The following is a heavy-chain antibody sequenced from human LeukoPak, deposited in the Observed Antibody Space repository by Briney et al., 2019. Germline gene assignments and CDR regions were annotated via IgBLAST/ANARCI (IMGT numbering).Heavy chain of an antibody. V-gene: IGHV3-15*01. Sequence: PGGSLRLSCAASGFSFNNAWMNWVRQAPGKWPEWVGRIKSRSDGGTTDYAAPVKGRFTISRDDSKNTLYLQMNSLKSEDTAVYYCTTLVGSLYYWGQGTLVTVSS. CDR3: TTLVGSLYY. CDR2: IKSRSDGGTT. D-gene: IGHD3-16*01. J-gene: IGHJ4*02. CDR1: GFSFNNAW.